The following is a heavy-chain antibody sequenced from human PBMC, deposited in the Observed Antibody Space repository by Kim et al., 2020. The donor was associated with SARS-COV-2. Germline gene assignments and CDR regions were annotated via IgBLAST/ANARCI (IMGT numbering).Heavy chain of an antibody. CDR2: IYPGDSDT. Sequence: GESLKISCKGSGYSFTSYWIGWVRQMPGKGLEWMGIIYPGDSDTRYSPSFQGQVTISADKSISTAYLQWSSLKASDTAMYYCARQGAAAGKGGYYYYYYGMDVWGQGTTVTVSS. V-gene: IGHV5-51*01. CDR1: GYSFTSYW. D-gene: IGHD6-13*01. CDR3: ARQGAAAGKGGYYYYYYGMDV. J-gene: IGHJ6*02.